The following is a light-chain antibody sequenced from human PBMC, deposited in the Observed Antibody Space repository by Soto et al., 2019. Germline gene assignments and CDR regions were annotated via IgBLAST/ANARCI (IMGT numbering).Light chain of an antibody. J-gene: IGKJ4*02. Sequence: DIQLPQSPSSVSASVGDRVPPSCRARQGISSWLAWYQQRPGKAPKFLMNAESRLQSGVPSRFSGSGSGTEFTLTISSLQPEDFATYYCQQASSYPLTFGGGTKVDIK. CDR2: AES. CDR3: QQASSYPLT. V-gene: IGKV1-12*01. CDR1: QGISSW.